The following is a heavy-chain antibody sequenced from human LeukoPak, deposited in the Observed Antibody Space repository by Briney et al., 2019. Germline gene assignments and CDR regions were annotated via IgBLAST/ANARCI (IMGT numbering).Heavy chain of an antibody. Sequence: SETLSLTGAVYGGSFSGYYWSWIRQPPGKGLEWIGEINHSGSTNYNPSLKSRVTISVDTSKNQFSLKLSSVTAADTAVYYCARVVPHYYGSDYWGQGTLVTVSS. CDR1: GGSFSGYY. J-gene: IGHJ4*02. D-gene: IGHD3-10*01. CDR3: ARVVPHYYGSDY. CDR2: INHSGST. V-gene: IGHV4-34*01.